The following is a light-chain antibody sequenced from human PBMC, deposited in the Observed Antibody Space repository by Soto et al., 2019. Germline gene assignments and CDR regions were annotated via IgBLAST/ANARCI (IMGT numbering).Light chain of an antibody. CDR3: EPGIGFSWT. V-gene: IGKV1-5*03. J-gene: IGKJ1*01. CDR1: QSPSGW. Sequence: DIQLTQSPSTLSASVGDRVVITCRASQSPSGWLAWYQQKPVKAPKLLIDKSSTLVIGVPSRFRGCGSGAEFTLAISSLQPDDFATSDCEPGIGFSWTFGHGTKVEI. CDR2: KSS.